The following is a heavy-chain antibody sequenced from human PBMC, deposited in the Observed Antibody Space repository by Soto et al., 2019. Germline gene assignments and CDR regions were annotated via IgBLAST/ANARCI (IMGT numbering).Heavy chain of an antibody. CDR3: ARASGGEDNWFDP. Sequence: SETLSLTCTVSGGSISSYYWSWIRQPPGKGLEWIGYIYYSGSTNYNPSLKSRVTISVDTSKNQFSLKLSSVTAADTAVYYCARASGGEDNWFDPWGQGTLVTVSS. CDR2: IYYSGST. J-gene: IGHJ5*02. CDR1: GGSISSYY. D-gene: IGHD3-10*01. V-gene: IGHV4-59*01.